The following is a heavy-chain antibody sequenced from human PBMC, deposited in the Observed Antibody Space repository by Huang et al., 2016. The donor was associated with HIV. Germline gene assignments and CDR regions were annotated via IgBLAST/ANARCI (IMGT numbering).Heavy chain of an antibody. D-gene: IGHD2-8*01. Sequence: QLQLQESGPGLVKPSETLSLTCTVSGGSISSCSYYWGWIRQPPGEGLGCIGSIYYSGSPYHNPSRKGRFTISVDTSTNQFALKLSSVTAADTAVYYCARVGYCTNGVCYKGYYYYYMDVWGKGTTVTVSS. CDR2: IYYSGSP. J-gene: IGHJ6*03. V-gene: IGHV4-39*01. CDR3: ARVGYCTNGVCYKGYYYYYMDV. CDR1: GGSISSCSYY.